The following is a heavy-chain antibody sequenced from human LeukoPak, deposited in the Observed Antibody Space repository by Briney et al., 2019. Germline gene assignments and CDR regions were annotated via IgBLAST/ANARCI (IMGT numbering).Heavy chain of an antibody. CDR3: AVERRTDFDY. CDR2: INPNSGGT. CDR1: GYTFTDYY. V-gene: IGHV1-2*02. D-gene: IGHD1-1*01. Sequence: ASVKVSCKASGYTFTDYYIHWVRQAPGQGLGWMGWINPNSGGTNYAQNFQGRVTMTRDTYITTAYMDLSMLRLDDTAVYYCAVERRTDFDYWGQGILVTVSS. J-gene: IGHJ4*02.